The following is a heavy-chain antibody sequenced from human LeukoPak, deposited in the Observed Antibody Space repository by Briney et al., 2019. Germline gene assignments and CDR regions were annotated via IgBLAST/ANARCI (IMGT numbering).Heavy chain of an antibody. CDR1: GFTFSTYW. D-gene: IGHD5-18*01. V-gene: IGHV3-7*03. CDR3: ARSPTAIYGYNAFDI. J-gene: IGHJ3*02. Sequence: GGPLRLSCAASGFTFSTYWMSWVRLAPGNALEWVANINQDGSETFYVDSVKGRFTISRDNGKNSIFVQMDSLRAEDTAVYYCARSPTAIYGYNAFDIWGQGTMLTVSS. CDR2: INQDGSET.